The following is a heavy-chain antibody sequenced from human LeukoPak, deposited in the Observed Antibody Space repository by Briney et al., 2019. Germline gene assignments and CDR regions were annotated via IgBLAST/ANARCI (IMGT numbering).Heavy chain of an antibody. V-gene: IGHV4-59*01. Sequence: SETLSLTCTVSGGSISSYYWSWIRQPPGTGLQWIGYIYYSGSTNYNPSLKSRVTISVDTSKDQFALRLSSVTAADTAVYSCAEGTYDSSGYTQSHFYYWGHVTLVTASS. J-gene: IGHJ4*01. CDR3: AEGTYDSSGYTQSHFYY. CDR2: IYYSGST. CDR1: GGSISSYY. D-gene: IGHD3-22*01.